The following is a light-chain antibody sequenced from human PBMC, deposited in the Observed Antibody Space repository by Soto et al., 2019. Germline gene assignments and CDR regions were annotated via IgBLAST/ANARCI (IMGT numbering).Light chain of an antibody. J-gene: IGKJ4*01. Sequence: TLSLSPGERATLSCRASQSVSSSYLAWYQQKPGQAPRLLIYGASSRATGIPDRFSGSGSGTDFTLTISRLEPEDFAVYYCHQYGSSPLTFGGGTKVEIK. CDR2: GAS. CDR3: HQYGSSPLT. CDR1: QSVSSSY. V-gene: IGKV3-20*01.